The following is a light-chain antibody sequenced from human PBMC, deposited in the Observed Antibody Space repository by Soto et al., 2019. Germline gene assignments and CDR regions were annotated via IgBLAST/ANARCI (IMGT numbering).Light chain of an antibody. Sequence: DIQMTQSPSTLSASVGDRVTITCRASQSISTWLAWYQQKPGKAPKLLIYKASNLEGGVPSRFSGSGSGTEFTITINGLQPDDFATYYCQQYNAYPLSFSGGTTVEIK. J-gene: IGKJ4*01. V-gene: IGKV1-5*03. CDR1: QSISTW. CDR2: KAS. CDR3: QQYNAYPLS.